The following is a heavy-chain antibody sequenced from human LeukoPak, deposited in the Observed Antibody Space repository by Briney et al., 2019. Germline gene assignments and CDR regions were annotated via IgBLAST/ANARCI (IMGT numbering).Heavy chain of an antibody. CDR3: ARATWDS. V-gene: IGHV3-23*01. D-gene: IGHD2-15*01. CDR1: GFTFNNFA. CDR2: ISGSAVST. J-gene: IGHJ4*02. Sequence: GGSLRLSCTASGFTFNNFAMSWVRQAPGKGLEWVSGISGSAVSTFYADSVKGRFTISRDNSKTTLYLHMDSLRVEDTAVYYCARATWDSWGQGALVTVSS.